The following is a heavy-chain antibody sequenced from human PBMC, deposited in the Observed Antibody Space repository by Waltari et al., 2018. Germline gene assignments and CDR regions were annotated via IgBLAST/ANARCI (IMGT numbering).Heavy chain of an antibody. J-gene: IGHJ4*02. Sequence: EVQLVESGGGLVKPGGSLRLSCAASGFTFGSYSMNWVRQAPGKGLEWVSSISSSSSYIYYADSVKGRFTISRDNAKNSLYLQMNSLRAEDTAVYYCAREVDDSSGVLDYWGQGTLVTVSS. CDR3: AREVDDSSGVLDY. CDR1: GFTFGSYS. CDR2: ISSSSSYI. V-gene: IGHV3-21*01. D-gene: IGHD3-22*01.